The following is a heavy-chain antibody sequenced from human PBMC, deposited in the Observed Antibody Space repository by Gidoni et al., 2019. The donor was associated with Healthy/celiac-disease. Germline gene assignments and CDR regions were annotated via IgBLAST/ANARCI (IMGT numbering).Heavy chain of an antibody. J-gene: IGHJ4*02. CDR1: GGSFSGYY. CDR2: INHSGIT. CDR3: ARGVRITMVRGVIITEISYDY. Sequence: QVQLQQWGAGLLKPSETLSLTCAVYGGSFSGYYWSWIRQPPGKGLEWIGEINHSGITNSNPSLKSRVTISVDTSKNQFSLKLSSVTAADTAVYYCARGVRITMVRGVIITEISYDYWGQGTLVTVSS. D-gene: IGHD3-10*01. V-gene: IGHV4-34*01.